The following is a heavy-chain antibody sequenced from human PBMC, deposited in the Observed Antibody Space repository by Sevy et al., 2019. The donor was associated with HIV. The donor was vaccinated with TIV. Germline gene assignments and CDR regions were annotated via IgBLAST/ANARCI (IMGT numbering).Heavy chain of an antibody. CDR3: ARESRGSLEGFDI. J-gene: IGHJ3*02. CDR2: INSDGNYR. V-gene: IGHV3-74*01. CDR1: GFTFSTYW. D-gene: IGHD1-26*01. Sequence: GGSLRLSCAASGFTFSTYWMHWVRQAPGKGLVWVSRINSDGNYRSYVESVEGRFTISRDNAQNTLFLQMSSLRVEDTAVYYCARESRGSLEGFDIWGQGTMVTASS.